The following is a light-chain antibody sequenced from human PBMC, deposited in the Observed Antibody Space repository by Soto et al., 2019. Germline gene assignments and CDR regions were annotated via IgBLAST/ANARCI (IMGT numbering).Light chain of an antibody. Sequence: EMVMTQSPATLSVSPGERATLSCRASQNLSRNLAWYQQQPGQAPRLLIYGASTRAPGIPARFSGSGSGTDLTLTISSLQSEDFAVCYCQQYDNWPHTFGQGTKLEIK. CDR1: QNLSRN. J-gene: IGKJ2*01. V-gene: IGKV3-15*01. CDR2: GAS. CDR3: QQYDNWPHT.